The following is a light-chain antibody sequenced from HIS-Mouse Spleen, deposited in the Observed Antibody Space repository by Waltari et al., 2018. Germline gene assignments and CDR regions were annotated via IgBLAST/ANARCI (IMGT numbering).Light chain of an antibody. Sequence: SYVLTQPPSVSVAPGKTARITCGGNNIGSKSVHWYQQKPGQAPVLVVYDDSDRPSGFPGRFSGSTSENTATLAISRVEAGDEAGYCCQVCDSSSDHVVFGGGTKLTVL. CDR2: DDS. CDR1: NIGSKS. V-gene: IGLV3-21*03. CDR3: QVCDSSSDHVV. J-gene: IGLJ2*01.